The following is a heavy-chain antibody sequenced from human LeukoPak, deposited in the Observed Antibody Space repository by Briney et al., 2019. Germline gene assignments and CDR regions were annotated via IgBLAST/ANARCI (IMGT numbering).Heavy chain of an antibody. CDR1: GYTFTGYY. V-gene: IGHV1-46*01. Sequence: AASVKVSCKASGYTFTGYYMHWVRQAPGQGLEWMGLINPGGGSTTYSQKFQGRVTMTRDTSTNTVYMELNSLRSEDTALYYCARARTGDSDYWGQGTLVTVSS. J-gene: IGHJ4*02. CDR2: INPGGGST. CDR3: ARARTGDSDY. D-gene: IGHD7-27*01.